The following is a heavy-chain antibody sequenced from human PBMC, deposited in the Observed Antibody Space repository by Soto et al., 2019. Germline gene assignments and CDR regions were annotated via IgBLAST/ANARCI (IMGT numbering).Heavy chain of an antibody. J-gene: IGHJ4*02. Sequence: QVQLQESGPGLVKPSGTLSLTCAVSGGSISSSNWWSWVRQPPGKGLEWIGEIYHSGSTNYNPSLKSRVTISVDKSKTQFSLKLSSVTAADTAVYYCARGEGYCSGGSCPHFDYWGQGTLVTVSS. CDR2: IYHSGST. V-gene: IGHV4-4*02. D-gene: IGHD2-15*01. CDR3: ARGEGYCSGGSCPHFDY. CDR1: GGSISSSNW.